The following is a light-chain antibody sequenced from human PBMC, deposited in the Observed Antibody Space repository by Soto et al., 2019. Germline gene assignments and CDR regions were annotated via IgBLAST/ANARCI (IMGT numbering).Light chain of an antibody. V-gene: IGKV1-39*01. CDR3: QQRYSTPLMYT. J-gene: IGKJ2*01. CDR1: QSISSY. CDR2: AAS. Sequence: DIQMTPSPSSLSASVGDRVTITCRASQSISSYLNWYQQKPGKAPKLLIYAASSLQSGVASRFSGSGSGTEFTLTISSREPEDVANYYCQQRYSTPLMYTFGGGTKLEIK.